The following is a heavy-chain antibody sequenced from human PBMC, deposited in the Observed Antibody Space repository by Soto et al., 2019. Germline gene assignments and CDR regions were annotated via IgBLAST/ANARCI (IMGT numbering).Heavy chain of an antibody. CDR2: ISPYSGNT. CDR1: GYIFVNYG. Sequence: QVQLVQSGDEVRKPGSSVKVSCKASGYIFVNYGIAWVRQAPGQGLEWMGWISPYSGNTHYASKVQGRLTMTTDTATSTANRALGSLTTGHTAVYYCAMVDKYVTPTPRDVWGQETTVTVSS. D-gene: IGHD5-12*01. J-gene: IGHJ6*02. CDR3: AMVDKYVTPTPRDV. V-gene: IGHV1-18*01.